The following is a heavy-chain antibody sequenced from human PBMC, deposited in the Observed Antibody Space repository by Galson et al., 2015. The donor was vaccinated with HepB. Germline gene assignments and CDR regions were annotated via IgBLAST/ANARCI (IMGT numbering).Heavy chain of an antibody. CDR2: IWYDGSNK. J-gene: IGHJ3*02. CDR3: AREGIAVAVNAFDI. V-gene: IGHV3-33*01. Sequence: SLRLSCAASGFTFSSYDMHWVRQAPGKGLEWVAVIWYDGSNKYYADSVKGRFTISRDNSKNTLYLQMNSLRAEDTAVYYCAREGIAVAVNAFDIWGQGTMVTVSS. D-gene: IGHD6-19*01. CDR1: GFTFSSYD.